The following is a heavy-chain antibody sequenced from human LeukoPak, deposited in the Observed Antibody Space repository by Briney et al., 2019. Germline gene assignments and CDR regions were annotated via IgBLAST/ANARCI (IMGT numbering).Heavy chain of an antibody. V-gene: IGHV3-7*04. CDR1: GFTFSSYA. D-gene: IGHD2-15*01. CDR3: ARYCGGGSCFDY. CDR2: IKADGSEK. Sequence: GGSLRLSCAASGFTFSSYAMSWVRQAPGKGLEWVANIKADGSEKYYVDSVKGRFTVSRDNAKNSLYLQMNSLRAEDTGLYYCARYCGGGSCFDYWGRGTLVTVSS. J-gene: IGHJ4*02.